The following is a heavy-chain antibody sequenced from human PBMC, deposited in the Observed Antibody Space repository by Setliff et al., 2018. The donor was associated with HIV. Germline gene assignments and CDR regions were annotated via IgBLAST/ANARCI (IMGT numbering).Heavy chain of an antibody. J-gene: IGHJ4*02. CDR2: FDPEDGET. Sequence: ASVKVSCKVSGYTLTELSMHWVRQAPGKGLEWMGGFDPEDGETIYAQKFQGRVTMTEDTSTDTAYMELRSLRSDDTAVYYCARDYCSSTTCEDYFDYWGQGTLVTVSS. V-gene: IGHV1-24*01. CDR3: ARDYCSSTTCEDYFDY. D-gene: IGHD2-2*01. CDR1: GYTLTELS.